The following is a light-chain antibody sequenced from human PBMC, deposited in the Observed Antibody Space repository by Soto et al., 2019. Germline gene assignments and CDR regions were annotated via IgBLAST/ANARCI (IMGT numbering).Light chain of an antibody. Sequence: QSVLTQPPSVSGAPGQRVSISCTGSTSNIGAPYDVHWYQHLPGTAPKLLIYGDNNRPSGVPDRFSGSKSGTSASLAITRLPAEDEADYYCSLYTSENAYVFGTGTRSPS. CDR2: GDN. CDR3: SLYTSENAYV. J-gene: IGLJ1*01. V-gene: IGLV1-40*01. CDR1: TSNIGAPYD.